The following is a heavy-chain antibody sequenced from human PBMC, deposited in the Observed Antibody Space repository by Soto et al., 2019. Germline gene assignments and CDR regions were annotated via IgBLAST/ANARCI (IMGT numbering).Heavy chain of an antibody. V-gene: IGHV3-23*01. CDR1: GLTLSTYA. Sequence: GGSLRLSCAASGLTLSTYAMSWVRQGPGEGLEWVSSILGDGSRTYHADSVKGRFTISRDNSKNTIYLQMNSLRVEDTALYYCATRPQFDFWGQGTLVTVSS. CDR3: ATRPQFDF. CDR2: ILGDGSRT. J-gene: IGHJ4*02.